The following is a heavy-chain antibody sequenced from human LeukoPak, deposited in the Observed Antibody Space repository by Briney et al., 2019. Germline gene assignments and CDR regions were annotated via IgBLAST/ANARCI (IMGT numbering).Heavy chain of an antibody. J-gene: IGHJ5*02. CDR1: GGSISSGDYY. CDR3: ARGYSSGNWFDP. D-gene: IGHD2-15*01. V-gene: IGHV4-30-4*08. CDR2: IYYSGST. Sequence: PSETLSLTYTVSGGSISSGDYYWSWIRQPPGKGLEWIGYIYYSGSTYYNPSLKSRVTISVDTSKNQFSLRLSSVTAADTAVYYCARGYSSGNWFDPWGQGTLVTVSS.